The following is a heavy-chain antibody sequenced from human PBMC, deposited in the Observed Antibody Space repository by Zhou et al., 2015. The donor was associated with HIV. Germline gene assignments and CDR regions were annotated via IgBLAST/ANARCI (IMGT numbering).Heavy chain of an antibody. J-gene: IGHJ6*02. CDR1: GFTFSSYG. CDR2: IWYDGSNK. CDR3: ARVITIFGVGYYGMDV. V-gene: IGHV3-33*08. Sequence: VQLVESGGALVQPGRSLRLSCAASGFTFSSYGMHWVRQAPGKGLEWVAVIWYDGSNKYYADSVKGRFTISRDNSKNTLYLQMNSLRAEDTAVYYCARVITIFGVGYYGMDVWGQGTTVTVSS. D-gene: IGHD3-3*01.